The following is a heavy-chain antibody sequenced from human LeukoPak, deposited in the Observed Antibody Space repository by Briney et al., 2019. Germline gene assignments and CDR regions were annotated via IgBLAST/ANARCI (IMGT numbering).Heavy chain of an antibody. D-gene: IGHD3-10*01. CDR2: ISSTSNYI. J-gene: IGHJ4*02. CDR1: GFTFSTYS. Sequence: GGSLRLSCAASGFTFSTYSMNWVRQAPGQGLEWVSFISSTSNYIHYPDSVKGRITISRDKAKTSLYLRMNSLRAGDMAVYYCAREGEGVSRSPEDHWGQGTLVTVST. CDR3: AREGEGVSRSPEDH. V-gene: IGHV3-21*01.